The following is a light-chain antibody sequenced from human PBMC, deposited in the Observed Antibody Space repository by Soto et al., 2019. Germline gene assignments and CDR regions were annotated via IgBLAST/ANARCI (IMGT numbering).Light chain of an antibody. CDR3: QQSYSTPLT. J-gene: IGKJ3*01. Sequence: DIQMTQSPSSLSASVGDRVTITCRASQSISNYLNWYQQKPGKAPKLLIYAASRLQGDVPSRFSGSGSGTDFTLTISSLQPDDFATYYCQQSYSTPLTFGPGTKVDIK. CDR1: QSISNY. CDR2: AAS. V-gene: IGKV1-39*01.